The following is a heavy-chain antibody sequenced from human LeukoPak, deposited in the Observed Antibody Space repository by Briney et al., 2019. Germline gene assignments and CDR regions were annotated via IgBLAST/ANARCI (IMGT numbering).Heavy chain of an antibody. V-gene: IGHV3-9*03. CDR2: ISWNSGSI. D-gene: IGHD4-23*01. CDR1: GFTFDDYA. Sequence: GGSLRLSCAASGFTFDDYAMHWVRQAPGKGLEWVSGISWNSGSIGYADSVRGRFTISRDNAKSSLYLQMNSLRAEDMALYYCAEDRSGGNTYYFDYWGQGTLVTVSS. CDR3: AEDRSGGNTYYFDY. J-gene: IGHJ4*02.